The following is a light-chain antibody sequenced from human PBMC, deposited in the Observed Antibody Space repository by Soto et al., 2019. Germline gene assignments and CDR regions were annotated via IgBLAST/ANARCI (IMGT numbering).Light chain of an antibody. CDR1: QSINSRY. V-gene: IGKV3-20*01. Sequence: EIVLTQSPGTLSLSPGERATLSCRASQSINSRYLAWYQQKPGQAPRLLIYGASSRATSIPDRFSGSGSGTDFTLTISRLEPEDVAVYYCQQFGSSPGFTFGPGTIVDIK. CDR2: GAS. J-gene: IGKJ3*01. CDR3: QQFGSSPGFT.